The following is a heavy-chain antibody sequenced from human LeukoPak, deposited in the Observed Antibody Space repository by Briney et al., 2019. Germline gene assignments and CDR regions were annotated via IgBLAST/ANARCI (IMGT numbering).Heavy chain of an antibody. CDR2: ISYDGSNK. V-gene: IGHV3-30*18. Sequence: GGSLRLSCAASGFTFSSYGMHWVRQAPGKGLEWVAVISYDGSNKYYADSGKGRFTISRDNSKNTLYLQMNSLRAEDTAVYYCAKDSGYDFVWLGTIDYWGQGTLVTVSS. CDR3: AKDSGYDFVWLGTIDY. J-gene: IGHJ4*02. D-gene: IGHD5-12*01. CDR1: GFTFSSYG.